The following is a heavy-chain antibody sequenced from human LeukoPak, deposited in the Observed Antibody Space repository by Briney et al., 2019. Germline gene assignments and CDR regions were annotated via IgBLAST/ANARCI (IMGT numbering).Heavy chain of an antibody. CDR2: ISGSGAST. CDR1: GFTFSNYA. CDR3: AKGGDFDY. D-gene: IGHD4-17*01. J-gene: IGHJ4*02. V-gene: IGHV3-23*01. Sequence: GGSLRLSCAASGFTFSNYAMSWVRQAPGKGLEWVSAISGSGASTYNADSVKGRFTISRDNSKTTLYLQMNSLRAEDTAVYYCAKGGDFDYWGQGTLVTVSS.